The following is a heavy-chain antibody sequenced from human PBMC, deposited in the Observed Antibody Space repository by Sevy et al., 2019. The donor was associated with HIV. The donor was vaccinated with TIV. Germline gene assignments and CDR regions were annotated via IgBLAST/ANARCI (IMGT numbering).Heavy chain of an antibody. CDR2: IIPILGTV. CDR1: GGTFSSYG. Sequence: ASVKVSCKASGGTFSSYGISWVRQAPGQGLEWMGGIIPILGTVNYAQKFQGRVTITADESTMTAYMELSSLRSEDTAVYYCARGGGDGWYYFDYWGQDTLVTVSS. D-gene: IGHD6-19*01. CDR3: ARGGGDGWYYFDY. J-gene: IGHJ4*02. V-gene: IGHV1-69*13.